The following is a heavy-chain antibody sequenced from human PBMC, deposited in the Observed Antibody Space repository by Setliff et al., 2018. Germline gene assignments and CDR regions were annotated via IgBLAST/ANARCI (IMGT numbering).Heavy chain of an antibody. CDR2: INFDGTST. CDR1: GLTLSHYW. D-gene: IGHD1-26*01. J-gene: IGHJ3*02. CDR3: IRDWGEAGSTNAFDI. V-gene: IGHV3-74*01. Sequence: ETLSLSCEGSGLTLSHYWMHWVRQGPGKGLVWVSYINFDGTSTNYADSVKGRFTISRDNAKNTVYLQLNRLRADDTAVYYCIRDWGEAGSTNAFDIWGQGTVVTVSS.